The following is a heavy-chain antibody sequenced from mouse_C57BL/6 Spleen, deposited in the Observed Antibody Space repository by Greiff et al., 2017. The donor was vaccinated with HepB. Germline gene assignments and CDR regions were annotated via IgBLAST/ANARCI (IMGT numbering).Heavy chain of an antibody. D-gene: IGHD1-1*01. J-gene: IGHJ1*03. V-gene: IGHV5-17*01. Sequence: EVKLMESGGGLVKPGGSLKLSCAASGFTFSDYGMHWVRQAPEKGLEWVAYISSGSSTIYYADTVKGRFTISRDNAKNTLFLQMTSLRSEDTAMYYCARPHGSSYWYFDVWGTGTTVTVSS. CDR3: ARPHGSSYWYFDV. CDR2: ISSGSSTI. CDR1: GFTFSDYG.